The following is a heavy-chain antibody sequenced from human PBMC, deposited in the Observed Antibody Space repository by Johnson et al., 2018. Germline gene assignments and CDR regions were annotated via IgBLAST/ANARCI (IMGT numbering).Heavy chain of an antibody. D-gene: IGHD2/OR15-2a*01. CDR3: ARGPWGNSLYMDV. CDR2: ISRSSNVI. Sequence: VQLVESGGGLVQPGGSLRLSCLASGLTYSMVWVRQAPEKGLEWVSSISRSSNVIYYTDSVRGRFTISRDKAKDSMYLPMNSLRAEDTAGYYCARGPWGNSLYMDVWGKGTTVTVSS. J-gene: IGHJ6*03. V-gene: IGHV3-48*01. CDR1: GLTYS.